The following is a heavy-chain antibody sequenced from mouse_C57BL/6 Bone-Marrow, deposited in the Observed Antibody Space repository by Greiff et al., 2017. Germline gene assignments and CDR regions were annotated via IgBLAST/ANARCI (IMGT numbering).Heavy chain of an antibody. D-gene: IGHD1-1*01. CDR2: IYPGSGST. V-gene: IGHV1-55*01. Sequence: QVQLQQSGAELVKPGASVKMSCKASGYTFTSYWITWVKQRPGQGLEWIGDIYPGSGSTNYNEKFKSKATLTVDPSSSTAYMQLSSLTSEDSAVYYCARDYYGSSYLYYFDYWGQGTTLTVSS. CDR1: GYTFTSYW. CDR3: ARDYYGSSYLYYFDY. J-gene: IGHJ2*01.